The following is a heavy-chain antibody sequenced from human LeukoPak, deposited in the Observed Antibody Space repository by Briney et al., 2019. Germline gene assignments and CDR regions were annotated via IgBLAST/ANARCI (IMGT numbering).Heavy chain of an antibody. CDR3: ARGVVVAANLDY. D-gene: IGHD2-15*01. CDR1: GFTFSSYG. CDR2: IRYDGSNK. J-gene: IGHJ4*02. Sequence: PGGSLRLSCAASGFTFSSYGMHWVRQAPGKGLEWVAFIRYDGSNKYYADSVKGRFTISRDNSKNTLYLQMGSLRAEDMAVYYCARGVVVAANLDYWGQGTLVTVSS. V-gene: IGHV3-30*02.